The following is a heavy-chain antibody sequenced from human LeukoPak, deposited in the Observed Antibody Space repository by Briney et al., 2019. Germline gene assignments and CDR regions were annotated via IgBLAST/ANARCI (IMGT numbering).Heavy chain of an antibody. CDR2: IKSMSDGGTT. D-gene: IGHD6-19*01. CDR3: STDSSGSKY. CDR1: GFTFSSYW. J-gene: IGHJ4*02. V-gene: IGHV3-15*05. Sequence: PGGSLRLSCAASGFTFSSYWMSWVRQAPGKGLEWVGRIKSMSDGGTTDYGAAVKGRFTISRDDSKQMSFLQMKSLKAEDTAVYYCSTDSSGSKYWGQGTLVTVSS.